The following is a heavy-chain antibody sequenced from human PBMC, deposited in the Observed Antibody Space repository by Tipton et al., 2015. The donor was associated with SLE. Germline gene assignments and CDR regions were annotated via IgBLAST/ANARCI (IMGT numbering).Heavy chain of an antibody. Sequence: TLSLTCAVSGYSISSGYYWVWIRQPPGKGLEWIGFIYYTGSTYYNPSLKSRVTISLDSSKDQISLMVTSVTAADTAIYYCASSAYSSRWFQYGMDVWGQGTTVTVSS. J-gene: IGHJ6*02. D-gene: IGHD6-13*01. CDR2: IYYTGST. CDR1: GYSISSGYY. CDR3: ASSAYSSRWFQYGMDV. V-gene: IGHV4-38-2*01.